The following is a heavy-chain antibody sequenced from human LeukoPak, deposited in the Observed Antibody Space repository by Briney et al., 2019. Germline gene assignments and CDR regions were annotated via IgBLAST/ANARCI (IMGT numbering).Heavy chain of an antibody. CDR1: GASISSSY. D-gene: IGHD3-10*01. CDR3: ARPRFGHTSWFDP. Sequence: SETLSLTCTVSGASISSSYWSWIWQPPGQGLEWIASIYYSGSTNFNPSLKSRVTISVDTSKKEVALKLSSVSAADTAVYFCARPRFGHTSWFDPWGQGTLVTVSS. V-gene: IGHV4-59*01. J-gene: IGHJ5*02. CDR2: IYYSGST.